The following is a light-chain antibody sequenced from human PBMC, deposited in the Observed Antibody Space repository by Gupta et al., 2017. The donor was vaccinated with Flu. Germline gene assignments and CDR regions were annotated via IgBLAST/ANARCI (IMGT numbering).Light chain of an antibody. V-gene: IGKV2-30*01. CDR2: RGS. CDR3: RQCKHRMYS. CDR1: QSLVYTDGITY. Sequence: EVVLTQSPLSLPVTLGQPASISCRSSQSLVYTDGITYLNWYQQRPGQSPRRLIYRGSNRDSGVPDRFSGSGSGTDFTLKISRVEAEDVAVYYCRQCKHRMYSFGQGTKMEIK. J-gene: IGKJ2*03.